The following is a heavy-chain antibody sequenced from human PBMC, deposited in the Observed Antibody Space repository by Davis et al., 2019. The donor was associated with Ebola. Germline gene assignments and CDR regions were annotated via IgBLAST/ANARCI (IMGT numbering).Heavy chain of an antibody. D-gene: IGHD3-16*01. Sequence: GESLKISCAASGFSFSDHYMSWIRQAPGQGLEWISYISSSGGTKYYADSAKGRFTISRDNAKNSLYLQMNSLRAEDTAVYYCARDRPLDFFFGDYYGMDVWGQGTTVTVSS. CDR1: GFSFSDHY. CDR2: ISSSGGTK. J-gene: IGHJ6*02. CDR3: ARDRPLDFFFGDYYGMDV. V-gene: IGHV3-11*04.